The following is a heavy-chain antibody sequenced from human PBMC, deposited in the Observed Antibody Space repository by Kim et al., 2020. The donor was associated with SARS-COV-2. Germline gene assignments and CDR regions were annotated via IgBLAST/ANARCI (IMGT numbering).Heavy chain of an antibody. Sequence: ADAVKGRFTISRDNSKNTLYLQMNSLRAEDTAVYYCARDPGAAARYYFDYWGQGTLVTVSS. CDR3: ARDPGAAARYYFDY. D-gene: IGHD6-13*01. J-gene: IGHJ4*02. V-gene: IGHV3-33*01.